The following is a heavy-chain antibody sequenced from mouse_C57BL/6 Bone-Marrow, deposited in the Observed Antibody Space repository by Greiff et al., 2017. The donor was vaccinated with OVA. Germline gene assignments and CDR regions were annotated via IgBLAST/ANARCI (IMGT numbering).Heavy chain of an antibody. CDR2: IDPENGDT. Sequence: VQLQQSGAELVRPGASVKLSCTASGFNIKDDYMHWVKQRPEQGLEWIGWIDPENGDTEYASKFQGKATITADTSSNTAYLQLSSLTAEDTAVYYCTTEGLDYGGQGTTLTVSS. V-gene: IGHV14-4*01. J-gene: IGHJ2*01. CDR3: TTEGLDY. D-gene: IGHD3-3*01. CDR1: GFNIKDDY.